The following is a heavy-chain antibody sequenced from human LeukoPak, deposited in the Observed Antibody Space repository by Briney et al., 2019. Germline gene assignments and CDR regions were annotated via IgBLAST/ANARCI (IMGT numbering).Heavy chain of an antibody. CDR1: GFTFDDYA. CDR2: INCNGDNT. Sequence: GGSLRLSCVASGFTFDDYAMSWVRQAPGKGLEWVSGINCNGDNTVYADSVKGRFTISRDNAKNSLYLQMNSLGAEDTAFYYCASDRRSDSSGYAFDIWGQGTMVTVSS. CDR3: ASDRRSDSSGYAFDI. D-gene: IGHD3-22*01. V-gene: IGHV3-20*04. J-gene: IGHJ3*02.